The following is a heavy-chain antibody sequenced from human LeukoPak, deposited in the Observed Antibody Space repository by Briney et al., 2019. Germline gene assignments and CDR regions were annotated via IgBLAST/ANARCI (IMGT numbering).Heavy chain of an antibody. V-gene: IGHV3-23*01. CDR3: AKKQTYSSGWYLAYFDY. CDR2: ISGSGGST. Sequence: GGSLRLSCAASGFSFSSYAMSWVRQAPGKGLEWVSAISGSGGSTYYADSVKGRFTISRDNSKNTLYLQMNSLRAEDTAVYYCAKKQTYSSGWYLAYFDYWGQGTLVTVSS. CDR1: GFSFSSYA. D-gene: IGHD6-19*01. J-gene: IGHJ4*02.